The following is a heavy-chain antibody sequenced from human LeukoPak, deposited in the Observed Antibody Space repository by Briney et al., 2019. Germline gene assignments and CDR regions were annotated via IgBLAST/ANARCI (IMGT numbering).Heavy chain of an antibody. V-gene: IGHV1-8*03. J-gene: IGHJ4*02. CDR3: ARGYYDSSGYYWYYFDY. CDR1: GYTFTSYD. D-gene: IGHD3-22*01. CDR2: MNPNSGNT. Sequence: ASVKVSCKASGYTFTSYDINWVRPATGQGLEWMGWMNPNSGNTGYAQKFQGRVTITRNTSTSTAYMELSSLRSEDTAVYYCARGYYDSSGYYWYYFDYWGQGTLVTVSS.